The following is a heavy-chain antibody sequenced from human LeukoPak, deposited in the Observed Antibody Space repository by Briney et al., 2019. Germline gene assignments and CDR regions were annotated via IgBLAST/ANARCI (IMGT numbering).Heavy chain of an antibody. D-gene: IGHD4/OR15-4a*01. Sequence: GGSLRLSCAASRFTFSNAWMNWVRQAPGKGLEWVGRIKSKVDGETTDYAATVKGRFTISRDDSNSMVYLQMNSLKIENTAVYYCAIDEPNYAPYDFDHWGQGTLVAVSS. CDR3: AIDEPNYAPYDFDH. V-gene: IGHV3-15*01. J-gene: IGHJ4*02. CDR2: IKSKVDGETT. CDR1: RFTFSNAW.